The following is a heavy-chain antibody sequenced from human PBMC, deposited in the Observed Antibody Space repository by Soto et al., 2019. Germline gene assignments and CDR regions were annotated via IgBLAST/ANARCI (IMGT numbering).Heavy chain of an antibody. Sequence: GASVKVSCKASGYKFINHYMHWVRQVPGVGLEWMGIINPNGGGTDYSQKFQGRVTMTRDTSANTVHMELSSLRSEDTGVYFCARDSSASATSYSFDNWGQGTLVTVYS. D-gene: IGHD6-25*01. V-gene: IGHV1-46*01. J-gene: IGHJ4*02. CDR2: INPNGGGT. CDR1: GYKFINHY. CDR3: ARDSSASATSYSFDN.